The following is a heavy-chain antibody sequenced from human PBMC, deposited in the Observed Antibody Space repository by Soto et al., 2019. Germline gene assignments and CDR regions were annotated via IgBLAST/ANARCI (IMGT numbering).Heavy chain of an antibody. J-gene: IGHJ3*02. CDR2: IDPSDSYT. V-gene: IGHV5-10-1*01. D-gene: IGHD6-13*01. CDR3: ATQPHSSSWSFTPHAFSI. Sequence: GESLKISCKGSGYSFTSYWISWVRQMPGKGLEWMGRIDPSDSYTNYSPSFQGRVTISADKSISTAYLQWSSLKASDTAMYYCATQPHSSSWSFTPHAFSIWGQRTMVTVSS. CDR1: GYSFTSYW.